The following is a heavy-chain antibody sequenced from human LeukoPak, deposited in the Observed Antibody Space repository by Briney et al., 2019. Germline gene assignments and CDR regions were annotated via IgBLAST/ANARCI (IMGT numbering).Heavy chain of an antibody. Sequence: GGSLRLSCAASGFTFSSYSMNWVRQAPGKGLEWVSSISSSSYIYYADSVKGRFTISRDNGKKSLYLQMNSLRAEDTAVYFCARGSSNVAARNNWFDTWGQGTLVTVSS. CDR3: ARGSSNVAARNNWFDT. CDR1: GFTFSSYS. J-gene: IGHJ5*02. CDR2: ISSSSYI. D-gene: IGHD6-6*01. V-gene: IGHV3-21*01.